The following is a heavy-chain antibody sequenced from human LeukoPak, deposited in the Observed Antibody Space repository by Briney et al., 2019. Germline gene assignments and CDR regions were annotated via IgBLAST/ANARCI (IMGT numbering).Heavy chain of an antibody. J-gene: IGHJ4*02. CDR1: GFIFSNYW. CDR2: INERASII. Sequence: PGGSLRLSCAASGFIFSNYWMHWVRQAPGKGLEWVSRINERASIISYADSVKGRFTISRENARNTLYLQMNSLTAEDTAVYYCVRDLILVWTPGDDFDHWGQGTLVTVSS. V-gene: IGHV3-74*01. CDR3: VRDLILVWTPGDDFDH. D-gene: IGHD3-16*01.